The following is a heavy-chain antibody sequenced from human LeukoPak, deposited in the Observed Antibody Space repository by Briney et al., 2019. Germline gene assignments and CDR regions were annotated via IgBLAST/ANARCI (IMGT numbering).Heavy chain of an antibody. CDR1: GFTFSSYV. V-gene: IGHV3-30*18. D-gene: IGHD2-2*01. CDR2: ISYDGTNK. Sequence: GGSLRLSCAASGFTFSSYVMHWVRQAPGKGLEWVAMISYDGTNKYYADSVRGRFTISRDNSKNTLYLQMNSLRAEDTAVYYCAKVVMDCSSTSCYADFDYWGQGTLVTVSS. J-gene: IGHJ4*02. CDR3: AKVVMDCSSTSCYADFDY.